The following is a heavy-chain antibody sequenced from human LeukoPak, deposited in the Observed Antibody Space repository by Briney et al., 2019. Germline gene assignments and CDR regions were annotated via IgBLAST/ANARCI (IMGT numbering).Heavy chain of an antibody. D-gene: IGHD3-22*01. CDR1: GGSFNGYY. CDR2: INHSGST. CDR3: ARSRLYYDSSGYYYSFFDY. V-gene: IGHV4-34*01. J-gene: IGHJ4*02. Sequence: PSETLSLTCAVYGGSFNGYYWSWIRQPPGKGLEWIGEINHSGSTNYNPSLKSRVTISVDTSKNQFSLKLSSVTAADTAVYYCARSRLYYDSSGYYYSFFDYWGQGTLVTVSS.